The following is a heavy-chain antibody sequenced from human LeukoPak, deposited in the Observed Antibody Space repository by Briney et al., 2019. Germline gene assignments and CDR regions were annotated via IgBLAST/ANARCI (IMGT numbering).Heavy chain of an antibody. CDR1: GGSISSGGYS. CDR3: ARGVSGSYFDY. J-gene: IGHJ4*02. D-gene: IGHD1-26*01. V-gene: IGHV4-30-2*01. CDR2: IYHSGST. Sequence: SETLSLTCAVCGGSISSGGYSWSWIRQPPGKGLEWIGYIYHSGSTYYNPSLKSRVTISVDRSKNQFSLKLSSVTAADTAVYYCARGVSGSYFDYWGQGTLVTVSS.